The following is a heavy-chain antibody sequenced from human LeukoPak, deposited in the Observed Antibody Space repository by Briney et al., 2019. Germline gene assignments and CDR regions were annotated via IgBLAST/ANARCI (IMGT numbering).Heavy chain of an antibody. CDR2: ISYDGSSK. CDR3: AAWGDGYNADPLDF. V-gene: IGHV3-30*04. Sequence: GGSLRLSCAASGFTFSTYAMHWVRQAPGKGLEWVAVISYDGSSKYYADSVKGRFTISRDNPKNTLYLQMNGLRAEDTAVYYCAAWGDGYNADPLDFWGQGTLVTVSS. J-gene: IGHJ4*02. D-gene: IGHD5-24*01. CDR1: GFTFSTYA.